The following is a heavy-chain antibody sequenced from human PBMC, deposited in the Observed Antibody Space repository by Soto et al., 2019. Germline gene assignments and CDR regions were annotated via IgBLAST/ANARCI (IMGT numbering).Heavy chain of an antibody. CDR1: CGSISSGGTGSY. D-gene: IGHD1-1*01. CDR3: ASGHDAYKVRY. J-gene: IGHJ4*02. V-gene: IGHV4-31*03. CDR2: IYYTGNT. Sequence: QVQLQESGPGLVKPSQTLSLTCTVSCGSISSGGTGSYWTWIRQLPGKGLEWIGYIYYTGNTYYNPSLKSRPTISIDTSENQFSLKLTSVTAADTAVYFCASGHDAYKVRYWGQGTLVTVSS.